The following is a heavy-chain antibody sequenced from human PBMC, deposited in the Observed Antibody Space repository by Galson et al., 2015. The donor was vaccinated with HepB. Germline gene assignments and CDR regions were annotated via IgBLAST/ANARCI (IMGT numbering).Heavy chain of an antibody. J-gene: IGHJ5*02. CDR2: ISSSSSTI. V-gene: IGHV3-48*02. CDR1: GFTFSSYS. D-gene: IGHD3-9*01. CDR3: ARDLLLRYFDWSLFDP. Sequence: SLRLSCAASGFTFSSYSMHWVRQAPGKGLEWVSYISSSSSTIYYADSVKGRFTISRDHAKNSLYLQMNSLRDEDTAVYYCARDLLLRYFDWSLFDPWGQGTLVTVSS.